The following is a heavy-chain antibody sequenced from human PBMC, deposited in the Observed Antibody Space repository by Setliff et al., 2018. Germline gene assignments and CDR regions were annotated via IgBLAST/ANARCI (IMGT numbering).Heavy chain of an antibody. CDR1: GYTFTGYY. D-gene: IGHD3-16*02. J-gene: IGHJ4*02. Sequence: ASVKVSCKASGYTFTGYYMHWVRQAPGQGLEWMGWINPNSGGTNYAQKLQGRVTMTRDTSISTAYMELSRLRSDDTAVYYCARTGYYDYVWGSYRHFDYWGQGTLVTVSS. CDR2: INPNSGGT. V-gene: IGHV1-2*02. CDR3: ARTGYYDYVWGSYRHFDY.